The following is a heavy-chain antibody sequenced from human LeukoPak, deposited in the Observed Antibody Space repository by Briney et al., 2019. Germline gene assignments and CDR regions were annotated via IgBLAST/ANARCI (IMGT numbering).Heavy chain of an antibody. J-gene: IGHJ5*02. CDR2: IYYSGST. Sequence: SETLSLTCTVSGGSISSSSYYWGWIRQPPGKGLEWIGSIYYSGSTYYNPSLKSRVTISVDTSKNQFSLKLSSVTAADTAVYYCARPRGSPIGEYNWFDPWGQGTLVTVSS. D-gene: IGHD3-10*01. V-gene: IGHV4-39*01. CDR1: GGSISSSSYY. CDR3: ARPRGSPIGEYNWFDP.